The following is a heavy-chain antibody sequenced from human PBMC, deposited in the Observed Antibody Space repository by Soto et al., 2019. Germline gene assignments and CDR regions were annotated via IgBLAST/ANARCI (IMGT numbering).Heavy chain of an antibody. J-gene: IGHJ4*02. CDR1: GFAVSSYS. CDR2: MSFDGNSK. D-gene: IGHD2-21*01. CDR3: TRGRSMIANDDFEY. V-gene: IGHV3-30-3*01. Sequence: GGSLRLSCAASGFAVSSYSMHWVRQAPGKGLEWVAAMSFDGNSKYFADSVKGRFKISRDTSKNTWSLEMESLGVEDLALYHCTRGRSMIANDDFEYWGQGTQVTVSS.